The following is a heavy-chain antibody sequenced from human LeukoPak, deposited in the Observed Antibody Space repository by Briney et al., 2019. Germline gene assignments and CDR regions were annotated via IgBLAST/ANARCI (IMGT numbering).Heavy chain of an antibody. CDR2: ISNSGST. CDR1: GGSISSSSYY. Sequence: MPSETLSLTCTVSGGSISSSSYYWSWIRQPPGKGLEWIGYISNSGSTNYNPSLKSRVSMSVDTSKNQFSLKLSSVTAADTAVYYCARHGNWNPFDYWGQGTLVTVSA. D-gene: IGHD1-20*01. J-gene: IGHJ4*02. CDR3: ARHGNWNPFDY. V-gene: IGHV4-61*05.